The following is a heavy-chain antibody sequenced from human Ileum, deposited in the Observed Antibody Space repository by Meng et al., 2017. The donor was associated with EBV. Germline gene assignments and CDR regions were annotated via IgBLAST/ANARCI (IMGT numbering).Heavy chain of an antibody. J-gene: IGHJ4*02. CDR1: GGSISSSSDY. D-gene: IGHD1-14*01. Sequence: QLPRQESGPRLVTPSETLPLTCPVSGGSISSSSDYWARIRQPPGEGLGWIGSVVYSGTTYYTSSLKSRVSISVDTSKNQFSLKLSSVTAADTAVYYCARHHHSPTFDYWGQGTLVTVSS. CDR3: ARHHHSPTFDY. CDR2: VVYSGTT. V-gene: IGHV4-39*01.